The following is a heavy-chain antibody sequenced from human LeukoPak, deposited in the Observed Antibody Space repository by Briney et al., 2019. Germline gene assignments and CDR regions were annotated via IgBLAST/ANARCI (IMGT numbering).Heavy chain of an antibody. CDR1: GFTFSSYG. J-gene: IGHJ2*01. D-gene: IGHD6-19*01. Sequence: GGSLRLSCAASGFTFSSYGMHWVRQAPGKGLEWVAVIWYDGSNKYYADSVKGRFTISRDNSKNALYLQMNSLRAENTAVYYCARSTPGNRKRYSSGWPGTWYFDLWGRGTLVTVSS. CDR3: ARSTPGNRKRYSSGWPGTWYFDL. V-gene: IGHV3-33*01. CDR2: IWYDGSNK.